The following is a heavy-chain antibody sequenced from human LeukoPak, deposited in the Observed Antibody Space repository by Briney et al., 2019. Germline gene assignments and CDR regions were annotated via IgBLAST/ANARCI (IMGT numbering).Heavy chain of an antibody. V-gene: IGHV4-39*07. CDR1: GGSISSSSYY. J-gene: IGHJ6*02. CDR3: ARLVGSTYYDILTGPWDYYYGMDV. Sequence: SETLPLTCTVSGGSISSSSYYWGWIRQPPGKGLEWIGSIYYSGSTYYNPSLKSRVTISVDTSKNQFSLKLSSVTAADTAVYYCARLVGSTYYDILTGPWDYYYGMDVWGQGTTVTVSS. CDR2: IYYSGST. D-gene: IGHD3-9*01.